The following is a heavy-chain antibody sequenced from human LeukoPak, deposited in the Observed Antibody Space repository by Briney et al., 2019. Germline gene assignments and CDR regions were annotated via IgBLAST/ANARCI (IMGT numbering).Heavy chain of an antibody. CDR1: GGSINSRNHY. CDR3: ARLLAYYYDSSGPFFDY. D-gene: IGHD3-22*01. Sequence: PSETLSLTCTVSGGSINSRNHYWGWIRQPPGKGPEWIGNIYYSGSIYYNPSLKSRLTISIDTSRNQFSLKLSSVTATDTAVYYCARLLAYYYDSSGPFFDYWGQGTLVTVSS. CDR2: IYYSGSI. J-gene: IGHJ4*02. V-gene: IGHV4-39*01.